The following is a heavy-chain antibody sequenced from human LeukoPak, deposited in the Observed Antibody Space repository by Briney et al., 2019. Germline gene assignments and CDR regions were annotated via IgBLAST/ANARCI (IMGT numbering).Heavy chain of an antibody. CDR2: IIPIFGTA. CDR3: ARDHYGSGSRHFDY. V-gene: IGHV1-69*13. Sequence: SVKVSCKASGGTFSSYAISWVRQAPGQGLEWMGGIIPIFGTANYAQKFQGRVTITADESTSTAYMELSSLRSEDTAVCYCARDHYGSGSRHFDYWGQGTLVTVSS. J-gene: IGHJ4*02. D-gene: IGHD3-10*01. CDR1: GGTFSSYA.